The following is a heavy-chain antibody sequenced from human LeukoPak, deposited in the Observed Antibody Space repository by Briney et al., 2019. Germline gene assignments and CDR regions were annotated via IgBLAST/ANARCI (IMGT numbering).Heavy chain of an antibody. J-gene: IGHJ4*02. CDR2: ISYDGITE. D-gene: IGHD3-9*01. Sequence: GRSLRLSCAASGFAFSSFAMHWVRQAPGKGLEWVSLISYDGITEDYSDSVKGRFTISRDNSKNTLYLQMNSLRAEDTAVYNCAKDRRRDDVLTGSFSDWGQGTLVTVSS. CDR1: GFAFSSFA. CDR3: AKDRRRDDVLTGSFSD. V-gene: IGHV3-30*04.